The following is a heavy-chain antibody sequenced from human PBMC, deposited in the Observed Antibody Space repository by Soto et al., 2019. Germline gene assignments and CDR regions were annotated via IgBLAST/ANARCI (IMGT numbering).Heavy chain of an antibody. D-gene: IGHD3-16*01. J-gene: IGHJ5*02. CDR3: ARDLGGHWFDP. CDR2: IYYSGST. Sequence: SETLSLTCTVSGGSISSYYGSWIRQPPGKGLEWIGYIYYSGSTNYNPSLKSRVTISVDTSKNQFSLKLSSVTAADTAVYYCARDLGGHWFDPWGQGTLVTVSS. CDR1: GGSISSYY. V-gene: IGHV4-59*01.